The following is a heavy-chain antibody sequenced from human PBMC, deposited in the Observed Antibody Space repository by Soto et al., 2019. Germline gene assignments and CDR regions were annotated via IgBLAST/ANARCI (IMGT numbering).Heavy chain of an antibody. Sequence: GGSLRLSCAASGFTFSSYGMHWVRQAPGKGLEWVAVISYDGSNKYYADSVKGRFTISRDNSKNTLYLQMNSLRAEDTAVYYCAKAAGIAVASYYFDYWGQGTLVTVSS. J-gene: IGHJ4*02. CDR2: ISYDGSNK. V-gene: IGHV3-30*18. D-gene: IGHD6-19*01. CDR1: GFTFSSYG. CDR3: AKAAGIAVASYYFDY.